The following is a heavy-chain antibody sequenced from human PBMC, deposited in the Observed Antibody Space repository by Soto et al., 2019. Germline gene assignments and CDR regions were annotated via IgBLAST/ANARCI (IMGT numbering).Heavy chain of an antibody. J-gene: IGHJ4*02. D-gene: IGHD2-21*02. V-gene: IGHV1-69*02. CDR1: VASFTSYT. Sequence: QVQLVQSGAEVKKPGSSVKVSCKSSVASFTSYTFSWVRQAPGQGLEWLGRIIPIFDVPNYAQDFQGRVTITADKSTTTAYMELSSLRSEDTAVYYCAAAYFADDCSNLFWYFNFWGQGTLVTVSS. CDR2: IIPIFDVP. CDR3: AAAYFADDCSNLFWYFNF.